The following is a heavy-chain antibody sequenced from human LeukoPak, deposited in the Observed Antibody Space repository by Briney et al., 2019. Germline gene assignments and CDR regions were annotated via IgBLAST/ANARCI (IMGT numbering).Heavy chain of an antibody. Sequence: GGSLRLSCAASGFTFSDSWMHWVRQAAGRGLVWVSRINSAGDTTSYADSVKGRFTISRDNSKNTLYLQMNSLRVEDTAVYYCARVGMRVVPPYGMDVWGQGTTVTVSS. CDR1: GFTFSDSW. D-gene: IGHD2-2*01. J-gene: IGHJ6*02. CDR3: ARVGMRVVPPYGMDV. V-gene: IGHV3-74*01. CDR2: INSAGDTT.